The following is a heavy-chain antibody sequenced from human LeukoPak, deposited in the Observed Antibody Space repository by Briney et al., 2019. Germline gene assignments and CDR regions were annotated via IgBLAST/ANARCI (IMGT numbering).Heavy chain of an antibody. CDR3: AKENDSLGTNAFDI. D-gene: IGHD3-3*01. J-gene: IGHJ3*02. Sequence: GGSLRLSCAASGFTFDDYAMHSVRQAPGKGLEWVSLISGDGGSTYYADSVRGRFTISRDNSKNSLYLQMDSLRTEDTAFYYCAKENDSLGTNAFDIWGQGTMVTVSS. V-gene: IGHV3-43*02. CDR1: GFTFDDYA. CDR2: ISGDGGST.